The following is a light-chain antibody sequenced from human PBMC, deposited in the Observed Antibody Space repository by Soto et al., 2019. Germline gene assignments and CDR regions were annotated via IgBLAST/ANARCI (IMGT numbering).Light chain of an antibody. CDR1: QGIGDT. V-gene: IGKV3-15*01. J-gene: IGKJ4*01. Sequence: EIVMPQSPSTLSLSPGDGATLSFRASQGIGDTLAWYQQKPGQTPRLLIYDTSIRAAGVPARFSGSRSGAEFTLTISSLQSEDFAVYYCQHYVTWPLTFGGGT. CDR2: DTS. CDR3: QHYVTWPLT.